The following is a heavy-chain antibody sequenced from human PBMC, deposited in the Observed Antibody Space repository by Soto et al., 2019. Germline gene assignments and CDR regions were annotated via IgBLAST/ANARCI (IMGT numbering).Heavy chain of an antibody. J-gene: IGHJ5*02. CDR1: GFIVSSHY. V-gene: IGHV3-53*01. CDR2: IYSGGST. CDR3: ARHDWFDP. Sequence: PGGSLRLSCAVSGFIVSSHYMSWVRQAPGKGLEWVSVIYSGGSTYYADSVKGRFIISRDNSKNTMYLQMNSLRVEDTAVYYCARHDWFDPWGQVTLVTVSS.